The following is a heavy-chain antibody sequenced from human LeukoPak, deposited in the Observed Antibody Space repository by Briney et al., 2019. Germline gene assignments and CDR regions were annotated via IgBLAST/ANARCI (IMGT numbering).Heavy chain of an antibody. CDR2: ISSSSSYI. J-gene: IGHJ4*02. D-gene: IGHD3-9*01. CDR3: ARDSLGDYDILTGYYNKYYFDY. V-gene: IGHV3-21*01. Sequence: GGSLRLSRAASGFTFSSYSMSWVRQAPGKGLEWVSSISSSSSYIYYADSVKGRFTISRDNAKNSLYLQMNSLRAEDTAVYYCARDSLGDYDILTGYYNKYYFDYWGQGTLVTVSS. CDR1: GFTFSSYS.